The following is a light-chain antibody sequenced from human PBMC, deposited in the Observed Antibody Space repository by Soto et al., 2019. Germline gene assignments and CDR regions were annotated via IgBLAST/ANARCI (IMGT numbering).Light chain of an antibody. V-gene: IGKV4-1*01. Sequence: DIVMTQSPDSLDVSLGERATVNCKYSQSVLYSSDNKNYLAWYQQKPGQPPKLLIYWASTRDSGVPDRFSGSGSGADFTLTISSLQAEDVAVYYCQQYYTTLTFGGGTKVEIK. CDR2: WAS. CDR1: QSVLYSSDNKNY. CDR3: QQYYTTLT. J-gene: IGKJ4*01.